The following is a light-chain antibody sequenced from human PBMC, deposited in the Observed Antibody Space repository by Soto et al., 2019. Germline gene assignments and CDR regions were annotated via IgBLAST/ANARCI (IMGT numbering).Light chain of an antibody. Sequence: EIVLTQSPGTLSLSPGERATLSCRASQSVSSSYLAWYQQKPGQAPRLLIYGASSRATRIPDRFSGSGSGTDFPRTISRLEPEDFEVYYCQQYGSSPLTFGQGTKVEIK. CDR3: QQYGSSPLT. J-gene: IGKJ1*01. CDR1: QSVSSSY. CDR2: GAS. V-gene: IGKV3-20*01.